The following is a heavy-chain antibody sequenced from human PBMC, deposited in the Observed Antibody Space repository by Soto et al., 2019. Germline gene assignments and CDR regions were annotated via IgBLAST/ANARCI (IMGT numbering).Heavy chain of an antibody. J-gene: IGHJ4*02. CDR3: ARSWGGAFDY. CDR1: GGSISSYY. V-gene: IGHV4-59*01. Sequence: QVQLQESGPGLVKPSETLSLTCTVSGGSISSYYWSWIRQPPGKGLEWIGYIYYSGSTNYNPSLMSLHTMPVDSSRNKCSLKLSSVSGADTAVDYCARSWGGAFDYWGQGTLVTVSS. D-gene: IGHD2-21*01. CDR2: IYYSGST.